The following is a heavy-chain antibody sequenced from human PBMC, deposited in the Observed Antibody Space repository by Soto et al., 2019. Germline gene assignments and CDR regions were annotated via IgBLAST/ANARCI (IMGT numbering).Heavy chain of an antibody. V-gene: IGHV3-11*05. CDR3: ARENYYKMDV. Sequence: QVQLVESGGGLVKPGGSLRLSCAASGFIFSDYYMTWIRQSPGKGLEWISYISNSGITNYADSVKGRFTISRDNAKNSLYLPMDSLRAEDTAVYYCARENYYKMDVWGQGTTVTVSS. CDR2: ISNSGIT. J-gene: IGHJ6*02. CDR1: GFIFSDYY.